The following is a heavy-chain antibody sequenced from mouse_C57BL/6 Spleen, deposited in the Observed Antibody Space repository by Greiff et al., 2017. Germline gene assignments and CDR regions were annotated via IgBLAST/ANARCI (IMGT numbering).Heavy chain of an antibody. D-gene: IGHD1-1*01. CDR3: TRPLGSSYDWYFDV. Sequence: QVHVKQSGAELVRPGASVTLSCKASGYTFTDYEMHWVKQTPVHGLEWIGAIDPETGGTAYNQKFKGKAILTADKSSSTAYMELRSLTSEDSAVYYCTRPLGSSYDWYFDVWGTGTTVTVSS. J-gene: IGHJ1*03. CDR2: IDPETGGT. V-gene: IGHV1-15*01. CDR1: GYTFTDYE.